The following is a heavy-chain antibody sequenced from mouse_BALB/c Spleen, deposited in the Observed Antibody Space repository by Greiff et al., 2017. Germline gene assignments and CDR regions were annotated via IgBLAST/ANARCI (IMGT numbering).Heavy chain of an antibody. CDR3: ARDRYYCGYWFAY. D-gene: IGHD1-2*01. Sequence: EVKLQESGPGLVKPSQSLSLTCSVTGYSITSCYYWNWIRQFPGNKLEWMGYISYDGSNNYNPSLKNRISITRDTSKNQFFLKLNSVTTEDTATYYCARDRYYCGYWFAYWGQGTLVTVSA. CDR2: ISYDGSN. J-gene: IGHJ3*01. V-gene: IGHV3-6*02. CDR1: GYSITSCYY.